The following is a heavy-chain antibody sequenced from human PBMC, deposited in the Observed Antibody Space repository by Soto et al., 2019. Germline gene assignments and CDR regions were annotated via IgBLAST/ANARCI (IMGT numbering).Heavy chain of an antibody. CDR3: AREPGAAAAGIYYYGMDV. CDR1: GYTFTSYY. D-gene: IGHD6-13*01. CDR2: INPSGGST. V-gene: IGHV1-46*01. J-gene: IGHJ6*02. Sequence: ASVKVSCKASGYTFTSYYMHWVRQAPGQGLEWMGIINPSGGSTSYAQKFQGRVTMTRDTSTSTVYMELSSLRSEDTAVYYCAREPGAAAAGIYYYGMDVWGQGTTVTV.